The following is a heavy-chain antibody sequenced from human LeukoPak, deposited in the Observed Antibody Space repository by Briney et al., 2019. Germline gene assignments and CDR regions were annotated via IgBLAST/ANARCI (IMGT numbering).Heavy chain of an antibody. J-gene: IGHJ4*02. Sequence: ASVKVSCKAFGYTFTSYDINWVRQATGQGLEWMGWMNPNSGNTGYAQKFQGRVTMTRNTSISTAYMELSSLRSEDTAVYYCARVSCSGGSCYFDYWGQGTLVTVSS. CDR3: ARVSCSGGSCYFDY. CDR2: MNPNSGNT. V-gene: IGHV1-8*01. CDR1: GYTFTSYD. D-gene: IGHD2-15*01.